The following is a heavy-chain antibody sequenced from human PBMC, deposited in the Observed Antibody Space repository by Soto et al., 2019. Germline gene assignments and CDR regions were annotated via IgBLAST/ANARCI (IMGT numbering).Heavy chain of an antibody. CDR3: ARRIAAAALGWFDP. V-gene: IGHV4-39*01. Sequence: SETLSLTCTVSGGSISSSSYYWGWIRQPPGKGLEWIGSIYYSGSTYYNPSLKSRVTISVDTSKNQFSLKLSSVTAADTAVYYCARRIAAAALGWFDPWGQGTLVTVSS. CDR2: IYYSGST. J-gene: IGHJ5*02. CDR1: GGSISSSSYY. D-gene: IGHD6-13*01.